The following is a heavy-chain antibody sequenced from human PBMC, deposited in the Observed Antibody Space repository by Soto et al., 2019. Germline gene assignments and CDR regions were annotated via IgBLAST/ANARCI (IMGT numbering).Heavy chain of an antibody. CDR1: GGSISSYY. CDR3: ARVNSDIVATFGPWAFDI. V-gene: IGHV4-59*01. D-gene: IGHD5-12*01. CDR2: IYYSGST. Sequence: PSETLSLTCTVSGGSISSYYWSWIRQPPGKGLEWIGYIYYSGSTNYNPSLKSRVTISADTSKNQFSLKLSSVTAADTAVYYCARVNSDIVATFGPWAFDIWGQGTMVTVSS. J-gene: IGHJ3*02.